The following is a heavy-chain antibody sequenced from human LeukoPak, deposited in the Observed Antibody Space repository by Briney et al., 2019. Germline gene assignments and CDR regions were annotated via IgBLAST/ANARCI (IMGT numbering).Heavy chain of an antibody. V-gene: IGHV1-18*01. D-gene: IGHD1-1*01. CDR1: GYTFTSYG. CDR2: ISAYNGNT. Sequence: ASVQVSCKASGYTFTSYGISGVRQAPGQGLEWMGWISAYNGNTNYAQKLQGRVTMTTDTSTSTAYMELRSLRSDDTAVYYGARGMTTGTTRWFDPWGQGTLVTVSS. J-gene: IGHJ5*02. CDR3: ARGMTTGTTRWFDP.